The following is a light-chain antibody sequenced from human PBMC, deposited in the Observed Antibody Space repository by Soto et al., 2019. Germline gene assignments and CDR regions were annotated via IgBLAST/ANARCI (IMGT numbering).Light chain of an antibody. J-gene: IGLJ1*01. CDR2: DVV. V-gene: IGLV2-8*01. Sequence: QSVLTQPPSASGSPGQSVTISCTGTKNDIGVYDFVSWYQHHPGKAPRLIIYDVVQRPSGVPDRFSGSKSGNAASLTVSGLQAADEVDYFCKSYAGSNTYVFGSGTKLTVL. CDR3: KSYAGSNTYV. CDR1: KNDIGVYDF.